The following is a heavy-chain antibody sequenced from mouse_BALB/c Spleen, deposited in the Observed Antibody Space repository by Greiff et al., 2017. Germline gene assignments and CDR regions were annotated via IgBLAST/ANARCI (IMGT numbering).Heavy chain of an antibody. CDR2: ISYSGST. Sequence: VQLKESGPSLVKPSQTLSLTCSVTGDSITSGYWNWIRKFPGNKLEYMGYISYSGSTYYNPSLKSRISITRDTSKNQYYLQLNSVTTEDTATYYCARSHYYGYEYYFDYWGQGTTLTVSA. CDR3: ARSHYYGYEYYFDY. V-gene: IGHV3-8*02. D-gene: IGHD1-2*01. CDR1: GDSITSGY. J-gene: IGHJ2*01.